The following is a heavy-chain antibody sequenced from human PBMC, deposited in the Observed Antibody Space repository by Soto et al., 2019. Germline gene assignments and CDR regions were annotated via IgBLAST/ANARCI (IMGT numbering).Heavy chain of an antibody. D-gene: IGHD6-19*01. J-gene: IGHJ4*02. CDR2: INAGNGNT. Sequence: SVNLSCKASGYTFTSYAMHWVRQAPGQRLEWMGWINAGNGNTKYSQKFQGRVTITRDTSASTAYMELSSLRSEDTAVYYCARTGYSSGWYLQDYWGQGTLVTVSS. CDR3: ARTGYSSGWYLQDY. CDR1: GYTFTSYA. V-gene: IGHV1-3*01.